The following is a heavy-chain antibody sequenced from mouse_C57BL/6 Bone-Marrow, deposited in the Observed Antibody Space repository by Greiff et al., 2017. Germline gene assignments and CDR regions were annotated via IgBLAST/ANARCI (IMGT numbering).Heavy chain of an antibody. D-gene: IGHD1-1*01. J-gene: IGHJ2*01. CDR3: ARHTDYYGSSQYYFDY. Sequence: EVQLVESGPELVKPGASVKISCKASGYSFTDYNMNWVKPSNGKSLEWIGVINPNYGTTSYNQKFKGKATLTVDQSSSQAYMQLHSLTSEESAVYYCARHTDYYGSSQYYFDYWGQGTTLTVSS. V-gene: IGHV1-39*01. CDR1: GYSFTDYN. CDR2: INPNYGTT.